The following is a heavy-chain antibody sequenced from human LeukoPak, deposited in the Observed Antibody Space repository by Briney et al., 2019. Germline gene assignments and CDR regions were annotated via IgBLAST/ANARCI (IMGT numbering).Heavy chain of an antibody. J-gene: IGHJ4*02. Sequence: GESLKISCKGSGYSFTNYWIAWVRQMPGKGLEWMGIIYPGDSDTTYSPSFQGQVTISADKSISTAYLQWSSLKASDTAMYYCARRRYYDSSGCYRYFDYWGQGTLVTVSS. CDR1: GYSFTNYW. D-gene: IGHD3-22*01. CDR3: ARRRYYDSSGCYRYFDY. CDR2: IYPGDSDT. V-gene: IGHV5-51*01.